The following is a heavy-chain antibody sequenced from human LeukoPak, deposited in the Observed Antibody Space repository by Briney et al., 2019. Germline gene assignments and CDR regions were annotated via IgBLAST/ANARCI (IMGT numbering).Heavy chain of an antibody. J-gene: IGHJ6*02. CDR1: GGTFSSYA. CDR3: ARDFSWTGDYYYYGMDV. D-gene: IGHD3/OR15-3a*01. V-gene: IGHV1-69*04. Sequence: GASVKVSWKASGGTFSSYAISWVRQAPGQGLEWMGRIIPILGIANYAQKFQGRVTITADKSTSTAFMELSSLRSEDTAVYYCARDFSWTGDYYYYGMDVWGQGTTVTVSS. CDR2: IIPILGIA.